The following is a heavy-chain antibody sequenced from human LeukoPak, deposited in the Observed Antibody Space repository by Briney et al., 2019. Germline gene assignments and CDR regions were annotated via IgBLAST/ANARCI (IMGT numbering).Heavy chain of an antibody. J-gene: IGHJ4*02. CDR2: IIPIFGTT. V-gene: IGHV1-69*05. D-gene: IGHD5-12*01. CDR1: GYTLTELS. Sequence: SVKVSCKVSGYTLTELSMHWVRQAPGKGLEWMGGIIPIFGTTNYAQKFQGRVTITTDESTSTGYMELRSLRSDDTAVYYCARGDSGYDYGFDNWGQGTLVTVSS. CDR3: ARGDSGYDYGFDN.